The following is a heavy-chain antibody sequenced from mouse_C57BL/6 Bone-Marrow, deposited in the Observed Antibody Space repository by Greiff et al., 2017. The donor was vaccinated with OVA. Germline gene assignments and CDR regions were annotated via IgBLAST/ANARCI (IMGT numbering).Heavy chain of an antibody. CDR2: INPNNGGT. D-gene: IGHD2-4*01. J-gene: IGHJ3*01. CDR3: ARHDYSFAY. Sequence: VQLKQSGPELVKPGASVKIPCKASGYTFTDYNMDWVKQSHGKSLECIGDINPNNGGTIYNQKFKGKATLTVDKSSSTAYMELRSLTSEDTAVYYCARHDYSFAYWGQGTLVTVSA. V-gene: IGHV1-18*01. CDR1: GYTFTDYN.